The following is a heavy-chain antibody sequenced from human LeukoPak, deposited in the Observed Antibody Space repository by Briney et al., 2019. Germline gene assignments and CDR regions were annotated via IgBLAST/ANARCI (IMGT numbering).Heavy chain of an antibody. J-gene: IGHJ4*02. CDR2: IYYSGST. CDR1: GGSISSYY. V-gene: IGHV4-59*08. D-gene: IGHD3-10*01. CDR3: ARHGRFGYFDY. Sequence: RPSETLSLTCTVSGGSISSYYWSWIRQPPGKGLEWIGYIYYSGSTNYNPSLKSRVTISVDTSKNQFSLKLSSVTAADTAVYYCARHGRFGYFDYWGQGTLVTVSS.